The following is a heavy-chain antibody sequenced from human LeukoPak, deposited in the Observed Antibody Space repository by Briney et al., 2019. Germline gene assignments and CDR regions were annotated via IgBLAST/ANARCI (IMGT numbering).Heavy chain of an antibody. D-gene: IGHD6-13*01. V-gene: IGHV1-8*03. CDR2: MNPNSGNT. J-gene: IGHJ4*02. CDR1: GYTFTSYD. Sequence: ASVKVSCKASGYTFTSYDINWVRQATGQGLEWMGWMNPNSGNTGYAQKFQGRVTITRNTSISTAYMELSSLRSEDTAVYYCARRRGIARPGGKNYFDYWGQGTLVTVSS. CDR3: ARRRGIARPGGKNYFDY.